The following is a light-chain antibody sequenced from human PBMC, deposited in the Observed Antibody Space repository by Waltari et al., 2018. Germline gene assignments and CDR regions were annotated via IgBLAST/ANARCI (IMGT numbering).Light chain of an antibody. Sequence: DIQMTQSPSSLSASVGDRVTISCQASRDINNFLNWYQQNPEKAPKLLIYDASNLEIGVTSRFSGRGSGTHFTLTITNVQPEDVATYYCQLYDDFPPYAFGQGTKLDIK. CDR2: DAS. J-gene: IGKJ2*01. CDR3: QLYDDFPPYA. V-gene: IGKV1-33*01. CDR1: RDINNF.